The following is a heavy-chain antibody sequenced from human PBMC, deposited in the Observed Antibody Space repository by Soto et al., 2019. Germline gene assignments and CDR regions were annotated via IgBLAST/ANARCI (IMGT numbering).Heavy chain of an antibody. D-gene: IGHD3-10*01. CDR3: AKDYTPLIRGYYYGMDV. CDR2: IWYDGSNK. Sequence: GGSLRLSCAASGFTFSSYGMHWVRQAPGKGLEWVAVIWYDGSNKYYADSVKGRFTISRDNSKNTLYLQMNSLRAEDTAVYYCAKDYTPLIRGYYYGMDVWGQGTTVTVSS. J-gene: IGHJ6*02. V-gene: IGHV3-33*06. CDR1: GFTFSSYG.